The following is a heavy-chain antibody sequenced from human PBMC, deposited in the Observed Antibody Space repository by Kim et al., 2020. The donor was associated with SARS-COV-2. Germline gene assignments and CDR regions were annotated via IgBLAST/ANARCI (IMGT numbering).Heavy chain of an antibody. V-gene: IGHV3-11*01. CDR1: GFTFDDYY. CDR3: AREPGGLPFDY. Sequence: GGSLRLSCAASGFTFDDYYMSWIRQAPGKGLEWVSFISSSGSTVYYADSVKGRFTISRDNAKNSLYLQMNNLRAEDTAVYYCAREPGGLPFDYWDQGTLGTVSS. CDR2: ISSSGSTV. J-gene: IGHJ4*02. D-gene: IGHD3-16*01.